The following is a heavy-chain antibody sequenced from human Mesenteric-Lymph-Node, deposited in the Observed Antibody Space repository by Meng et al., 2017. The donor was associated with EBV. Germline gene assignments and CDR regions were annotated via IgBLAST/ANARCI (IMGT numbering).Heavy chain of an antibody. V-gene: IGHV7-4-1*02. Sequence: VQLVESGPELKQPGASVKVYCKASGYTFTRYAMHWGRQAAGQGVEWMGWVNNNTGNSTYAQGLTGRFVFSLDTSVRTEYLQISSINADDTAVYYCARVSSSGPFDYWGQGTLVTVSS. CDR2: VNNNTGNS. CDR3: ARVSSSGPFDY. CDR1: GYTFTRYA. D-gene: IGHD3-10*01. J-gene: IGHJ4*02.